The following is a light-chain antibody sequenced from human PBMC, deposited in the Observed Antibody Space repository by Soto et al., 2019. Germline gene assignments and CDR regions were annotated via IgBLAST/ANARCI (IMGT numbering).Light chain of an antibody. J-gene: IGKJ4*01. CDR2: DAS. CDR1: QSVRTY. CDR3: QQRTNWPPGLS. V-gene: IGKV3-11*01. Sequence: EIVLTQSPDTLSLSPEERATLSCRASQSVRTYLAWYQQKPGQAPRLLIYDASKRAADIPARFSGSGSGTDFTLTISSLEPEDSAIYYCQQRTNWPPGLSFGGGTKVEI.